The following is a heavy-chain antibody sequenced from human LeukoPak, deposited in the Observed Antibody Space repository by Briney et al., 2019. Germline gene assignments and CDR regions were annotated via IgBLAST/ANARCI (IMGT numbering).Heavy chain of an antibody. CDR2: ISGSSSYI. CDR1: GFNFSTYW. V-gene: IGHV3-21*01. CDR3: ARAHNWKYGTFDY. Sequence: PGGSLRLSCTASGFNFSTYWMTWVRQVPGKGLEWVSAISGSSSYIYYADSVKGRFTISRDNAKNSLYLQMNSLRAEDTAVYYCARAHNWKYGTFDYWGQGTLVTVSS. J-gene: IGHJ4*02. D-gene: IGHD1-7*01.